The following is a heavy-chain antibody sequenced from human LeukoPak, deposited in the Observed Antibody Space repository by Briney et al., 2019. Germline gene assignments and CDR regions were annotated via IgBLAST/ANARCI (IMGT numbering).Heavy chain of an antibody. CDR1: GFRFSTYW. V-gene: IGHV3-7*01. Sequence: GGSLRLSCAASGFRFSTYWMNWVRQAPGKGLEWVATIKQDGSEKYYVDSVKGRFTISRDNAENSLYLRMNALRAEDTAVYYCARDGYYDSSAIDYWGQGTLVTVSS. CDR3: ARDGYYDSSAIDY. CDR2: IKQDGSEK. J-gene: IGHJ4*02. D-gene: IGHD3-22*01.